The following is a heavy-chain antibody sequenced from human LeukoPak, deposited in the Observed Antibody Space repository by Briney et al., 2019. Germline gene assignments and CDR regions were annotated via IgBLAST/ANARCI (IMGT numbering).Heavy chain of an antibody. Sequence: PGGSLRLSCAASGFTFSSYSMNWVRQAPGKGLEWVSSISSSSSYIYYADSVKGRFTISRDNAKNSLYLQMNSLRAEDTAVYYCARATYCSSTSCYNGIGYWGQGTLVTVSS. CDR2: ISSSSSYI. CDR1: GFTFSSYS. D-gene: IGHD2-2*02. CDR3: ARATYCSSTSCYNGIGY. V-gene: IGHV3-21*04. J-gene: IGHJ4*02.